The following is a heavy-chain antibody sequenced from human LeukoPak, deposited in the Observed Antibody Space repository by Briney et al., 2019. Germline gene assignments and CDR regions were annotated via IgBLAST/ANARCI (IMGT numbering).Heavy chain of an antibody. V-gene: IGHV3-23*01. Sequence: GGSLRLSCAASGFTFSSYAMNWVRQAPGKGLEWVSVVRGSGGSTYYADSVKGRFTISRDDAKNSLYLQMNSLRAGDTAVYYCARASSGLDYWGQGTLVTVSS. CDR2: VRGSGGST. CDR3: ARASSGLDY. CDR1: GFTFSSYA. J-gene: IGHJ4*02.